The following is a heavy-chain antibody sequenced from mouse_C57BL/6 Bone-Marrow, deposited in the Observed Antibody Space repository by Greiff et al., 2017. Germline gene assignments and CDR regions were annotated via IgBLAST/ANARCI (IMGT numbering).Heavy chain of an antibody. CDR2: ISNLAYSI. D-gene: IGHD2-1*01. CDR3: ARQVGNYGFDY. V-gene: IGHV5-15*01. CDR1: GFTFSDYG. Sequence: EVKLMESGGGLVQPGGSLKLSCAASGFTFSDYGMAWVRQAPRKGPEWVAFISNLAYSIYYADTVTGRFTISRENAKNTLYLEMSSLRSEDTAMYYCARQVGNYGFDYWGQGTTLTVSS. J-gene: IGHJ2*01.